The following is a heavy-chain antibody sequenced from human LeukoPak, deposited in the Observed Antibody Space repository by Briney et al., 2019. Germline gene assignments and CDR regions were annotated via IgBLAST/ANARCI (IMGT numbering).Heavy chain of an antibody. CDR1: GFTFSSYW. V-gene: IGHV3-7*01. D-gene: IGHD3-9*01. Sequence: GGSLRLSCVGSGFTFSSYWMSWVRQAPGKGLEWVANIKEDGSEKYYVDSVRGRFTISRDNAKNSLYLYMNSLRAEDTAVYYCATSYDILIGYFGSWGQGTLVTVSS. CDR3: ATSYDILIGYFGS. J-gene: IGHJ4*02. CDR2: IKEDGSEK.